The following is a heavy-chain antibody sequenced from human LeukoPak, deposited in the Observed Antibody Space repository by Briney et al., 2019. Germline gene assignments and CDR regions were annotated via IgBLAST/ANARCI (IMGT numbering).Heavy chain of an antibody. V-gene: IGHV3-23*01. CDR1: GFTFSTFA. D-gene: IGHD3-10*01. Sequence: GGSLRLSCAAPGFTFSTFAMIWVRQPPGKGLEWVSSIFPSGGEIHYADSVRGRFTISRDNSKSTLSLQMNSLRAEDTAIYYCARRLPGFLVRGVLNGNWFDPWGQGTLVTVSS. CDR3: ARRLPGFLVRGVLNGNWFDP. CDR2: IFPSGGEI. J-gene: IGHJ5*02.